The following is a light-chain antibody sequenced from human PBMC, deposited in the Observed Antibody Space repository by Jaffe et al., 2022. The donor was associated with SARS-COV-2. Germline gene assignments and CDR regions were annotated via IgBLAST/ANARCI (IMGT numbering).Light chain of an antibody. Sequence: DIQMTQSPSSLSASVGDRVTITCRASQAINNYLAWFQQKPGKAPKSLIYDASSLQSGVPSKFSGSGSGTDFTLTINSLQPEDFATYYCQQYNSYPLTFGGGTKVEIK. CDR2: DAS. CDR1: QAINNY. CDR3: QQYNSYPLT. J-gene: IGKJ4*01. V-gene: IGKV1-16*02.